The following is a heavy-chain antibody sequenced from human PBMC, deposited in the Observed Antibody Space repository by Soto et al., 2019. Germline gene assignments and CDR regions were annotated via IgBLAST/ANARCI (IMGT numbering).Heavy chain of an antibody. CDR2: ILVGGST. CDR1: GFICSSYD. CDR3: AKATATGGGAFEI. D-gene: IGHD2-8*02. Sequence: LRLSCAVSGFICSSYDMSWVRQAPGKGLEWVSTILVGGSTHYEDSVKGRFTISRDTSKNTIYLQMNSLTAGDTAVYYCAKATATGGGAFEICGQGTMVTVSS. V-gene: IGHV3-23*01. J-gene: IGHJ3*02.